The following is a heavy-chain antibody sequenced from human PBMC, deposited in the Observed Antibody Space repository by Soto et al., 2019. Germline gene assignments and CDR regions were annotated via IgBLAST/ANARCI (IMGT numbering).Heavy chain of an antibody. D-gene: IGHD3-22*01. V-gene: IGHV1-3*01. CDR2: INAGNGNT. Sequence: QVQLVQSGAEVKKPGASVKVSCKASGYTFTRYAMHWVRQAPGQRLEWMGWINAGNGNTKYSQKFQGRVTITRDTSASTAYMELSSLRSEDTAVYYCARDMYYYDSSGYTFDPWGQGTLVTVSS. CDR1: GYTFTRYA. J-gene: IGHJ5*02. CDR3: ARDMYYYDSSGYTFDP.